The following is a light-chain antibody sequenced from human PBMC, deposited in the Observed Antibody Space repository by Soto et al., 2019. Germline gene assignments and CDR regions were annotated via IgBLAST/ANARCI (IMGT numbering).Light chain of an antibody. CDR1: QDITNL. V-gene: IGKV1-33*01. Sequence: DIQMTQSPSSLSASVGDRVTITCQASQDITNLLNWYQQKPGTAPTLLIYDASSLQTGVPSRFSGSGSGTDFSFTISSLQPEDIATYYCQQFDDVPYSFGQGTKVAIK. J-gene: IGKJ2*03. CDR2: DAS. CDR3: QQFDDVPYS.